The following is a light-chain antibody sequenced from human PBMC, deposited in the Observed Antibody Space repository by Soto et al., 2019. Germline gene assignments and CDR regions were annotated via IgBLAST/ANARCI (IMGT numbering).Light chain of an antibody. CDR2: RNH. CDR3: AAWDDNLNGVV. J-gene: IGLJ3*02. CDR1: SPNIGSNY. Sequence: QSVLTQPPSASGTPGQGVTISRSGSSPNIGSNYVFWYHHVPGTAPKLLIYRNHQRPSGVPDRLSASKSGTSASLAISGLRSEDDGDYFCAAWDDNLNGVVFGGGTKLTVL. V-gene: IGLV1-47*01.